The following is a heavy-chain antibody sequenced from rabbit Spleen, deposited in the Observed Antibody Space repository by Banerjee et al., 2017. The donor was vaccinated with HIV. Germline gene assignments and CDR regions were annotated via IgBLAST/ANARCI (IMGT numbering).Heavy chain of an antibody. V-gene: IGHV1S45*01. CDR3: ARDLVGVIGWNFYL. CDR2: INIVTGKS. Sequence: EQLEESGGGLVKPEGSLTLTCKASGVSLNDKDVMCWVRQAPGKGLEWIACINIVTGKSVYASWAKGRIIMSRTSSTTVTLRMTSLTAADRAAYFCARDLVGVIGWNFYLWGPGTLVTVS. D-gene: IGHD1-1*01. J-gene: IGHJ6*01. CDR1: GVSLNDKDV.